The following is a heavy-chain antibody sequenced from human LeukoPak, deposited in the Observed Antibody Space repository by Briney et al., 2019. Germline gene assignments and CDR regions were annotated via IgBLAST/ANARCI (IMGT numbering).Heavy chain of an antibody. CDR3: ARRRLFLFDY. V-gene: IGHV4-59*12. D-gene: IGHD3-22*01. CDR1: GGSISSYY. J-gene: IGHJ4*02. CDR2: IYYSGST. Sequence: PSETLSLTCTVSGGSISSYYWSWIRQPPGKGLEWIGYIYYSGSTNYNPSLKSRVTISVDTSKNQFSLKLSSVTAADTAVYYCARRRLFLFDYWGQGTLVTVSS.